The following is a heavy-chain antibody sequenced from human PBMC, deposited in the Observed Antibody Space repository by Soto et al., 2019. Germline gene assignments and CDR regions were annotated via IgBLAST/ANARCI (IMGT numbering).Heavy chain of an antibody. Sequence: GASVKVSCKASGYTFTSYAMHWVRQAPGQRLEWMGWINAGNGNTKYSQKFQGRVTITRDTSASTAYMELSSLRSEDTAVYYCARSPLAEFWFDPWGQGTLVTVSS. J-gene: IGHJ5*02. CDR3: ARSPLAEFWFDP. CDR1: GYTFTSYA. D-gene: IGHD6-6*01. CDR2: INAGNGNT. V-gene: IGHV1-3*01.